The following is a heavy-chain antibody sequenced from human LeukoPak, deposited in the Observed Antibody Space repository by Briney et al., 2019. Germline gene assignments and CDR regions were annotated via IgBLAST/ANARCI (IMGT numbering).Heavy chain of an antibody. Sequence: GGSLRLSCAASGFTFSSYAMSWFRQAPGKGLEWFSAISGSGGSTYYADSAKGRFTISRDNSKNTLYLQMNSLRAEDTAVYYCAKDRLIITIFGVVTEKFDYWGQGTLVTVSS. J-gene: IGHJ4*02. CDR1: GFTFSSYA. CDR3: AKDRLIITIFGVVTEKFDY. D-gene: IGHD3-3*01. V-gene: IGHV3-23*01. CDR2: ISGSGGST.